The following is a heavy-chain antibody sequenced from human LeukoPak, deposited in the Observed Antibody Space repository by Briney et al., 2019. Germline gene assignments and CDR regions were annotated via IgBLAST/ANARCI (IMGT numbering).Heavy chain of an antibody. Sequence: PSETLSLTCTVSGGSISSSYYWGWIRQPPGKGLEWIGYFHNSGTSTYNPSLKSRVTISADTSKNQFSLKLNSLTTADTAVYYCTRGAGWLIDYWGQGILVTVSS. D-gene: IGHD3-16*01. CDR2: FHNSGTS. V-gene: IGHV4-61*01. J-gene: IGHJ4*02. CDR3: TRGAGWLIDY. CDR1: GGSISSSYY.